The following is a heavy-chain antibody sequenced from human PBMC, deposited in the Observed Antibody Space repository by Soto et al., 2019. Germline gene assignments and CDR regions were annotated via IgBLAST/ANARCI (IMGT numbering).Heavy chain of an antibody. CDR1: GYSFSDYG. CDR3: GRARSAAMVTSDY. V-gene: IGHV1-18*01. CDR2: ISAYNADR. D-gene: IGHD5-18*01. J-gene: IGHJ4*02. Sequence: QVQLVQSGPEVKKPGASVKVSCKASGYSFSDYGVTWVRQSPGQGLQWMGWISAYNADRHYAQNFQDRITMTTDTSTSTAYVELRSLRSDDTAVYFCGRARSAAMVTSDYWGQGTLVTVSS.